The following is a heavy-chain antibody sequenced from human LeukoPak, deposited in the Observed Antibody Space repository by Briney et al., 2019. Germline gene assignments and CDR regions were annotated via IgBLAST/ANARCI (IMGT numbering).Heavy chain of an antibody. V-gene: IGHV7-4-1*02. CDR1: GYTFTSYA. J-gene: IGHJ4*02. CDR2: INTNTGNP. Sequence: GVSVKVSCKASGYTFTSYAMNWVRQAPGQGLEWMGWINTNTGNPTYAQGFTGRFVFSLDTSVSTAYLQISSLKAEDTAVYYCASRGVRGVIVDWGQGTLVTVSS. D-gene: IGHD3-10*02. CDR3: ASRGVRGVIVD.